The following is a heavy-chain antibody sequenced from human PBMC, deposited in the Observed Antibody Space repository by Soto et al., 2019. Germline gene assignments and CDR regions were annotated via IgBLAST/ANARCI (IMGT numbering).Heavy chain of an antibody. J-gene: IGHJ5*02. Sequence: TLSLTCTVSGGSISSCGYYLSWIRQHPGKGLEWIGYIYYSGSTYYNPSLKSRVTISVDTSKNQFSLKLSSVTAADTAVYYCARDKAAANRFDPWGQGTLVTVSS. CDR1: GGSISSCGYY. CDR3: ARDKAAANRFDP. V-gene: IGHV4-31*03. CDR2: IYYSGST. D-gene: IGHD6-13*01.